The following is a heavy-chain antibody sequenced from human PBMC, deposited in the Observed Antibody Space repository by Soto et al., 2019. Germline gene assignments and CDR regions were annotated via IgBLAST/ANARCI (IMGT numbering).Heavy chain of an antibody. Sequence: SETLSLTCTVSGGSISSGDYYWSWIRQPPGKGLEWIGYIYYSGSTYYNPSLKSRVTISVDTSKNQFSLKLSSVTAADTAVYYCARGSGGYFYYYGMDVWGQGTTVTVTS. CDR3: ARGSGGYFYYYGMDV. CDR2: IYYSGST. CDR1: GGSISSGDYY. J-gene: IGHJ6*02. V-gene: IGHV4-30-4*01. D-gene: IGHD3-22*01.